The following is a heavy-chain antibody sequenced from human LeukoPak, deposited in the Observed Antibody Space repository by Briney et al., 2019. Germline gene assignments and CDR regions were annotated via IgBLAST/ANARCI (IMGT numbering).Heavy chain of an antibody. D-gene: IGHD3-10*01. CDR1: GFTFSSYW. J-gene: IGHJ4*01. CDR3: ARAVYYSNYLGY. CDR2: IKQDGSEK. V-gene: IGHV3-7*02. Sequence: GGSLRLSCAASGFTFSSYWMSWVRQAPGKGLEWVANIKQDGSEKYYVDSVKGRFTISRDNAKNTLYLQMNSLRAEDTAMYYCARAVYYSNYLGYWGQGTLVTVSS.